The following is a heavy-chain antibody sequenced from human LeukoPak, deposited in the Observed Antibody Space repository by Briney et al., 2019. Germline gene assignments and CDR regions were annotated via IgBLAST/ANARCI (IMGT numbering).Heavy chain of an antibody. D-gene: IGHD6-13*01. Sequence: SETLSLTCAVYGGSFSGYYWSWIRQPPGKGQEWIGEINHSGSTNYNPSLKSRVTISVDTSKNQFSLKLSSVTAADTAVYYCARTGYSSSWSFDYWGQGTLVTVSS. J-gene: IGHJ4*02. V-gene: IGHV4-34*01. CDR3: ARTGYSSSWSFDY. CDR1: GGSFSGYY. CDR2: INHSGST.